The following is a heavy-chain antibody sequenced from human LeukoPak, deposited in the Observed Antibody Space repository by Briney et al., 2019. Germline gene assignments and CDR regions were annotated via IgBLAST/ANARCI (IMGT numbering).Heavy chain of an antibody. CDR3: ASLGSTSLNRDY. D-gene: IGHD2-2*01. CDR2: ISSSSSYI. Sequence: GGSLRLSCVASGFTFSIYSMNWVRQAPGKGLEWVSSISSSSSYIYYADSVKGRFTISRDNAKNSLYLQMNSLRAEDTAVYYCASLGSTSLNRDYWGQGTLVTVSS. J-gene: IGHJ4*02. CDR1: GFTFSIYS. V-gene: IGHV3-21*01.